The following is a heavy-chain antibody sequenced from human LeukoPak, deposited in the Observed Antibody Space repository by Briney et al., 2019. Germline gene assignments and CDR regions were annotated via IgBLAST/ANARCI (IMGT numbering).Heavy chain of an antibody. D-gene: IGHD6-6*01. CDR3: AKDRRYSSSYYFDY. J-gene: IGHJ4*02. V-gene: IGHV3-9*01. CDR1: GYTFDDYA. Sequence: GRSLRLSCAASGYTFDDYAMHWVRQAPGKGLEWVSGISSNSGSIGYADSVKGRFTISRDNAKNSLYLQMNSLRAEDTALYYCAKDRRYSSSYYFDYWGQGTLVTVSS. CDR2: ISSNSGSI.